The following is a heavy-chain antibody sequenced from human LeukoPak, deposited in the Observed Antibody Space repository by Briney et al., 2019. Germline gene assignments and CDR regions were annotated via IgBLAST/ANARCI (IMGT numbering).Heavy chain of an antibody. J-gene: IGHJ6*03. CDR3: ARGRSWGVVVPAHYMDV. CDR1: GGSFSGYY. V-gene: IGHV4-34*01. D-gene: IGHD2-2*01. Sequence: SETLSLTCAVYGGSFSGYYWSWIRQPPGKGLEWIGEINHSGSTNYNPSLKSRVTISVDTSKNQFSLKLSSVTAADTAVYYCARGRSWGVVVPAHYMDVWGKGTTATVSS. CDR2: INHSGST.